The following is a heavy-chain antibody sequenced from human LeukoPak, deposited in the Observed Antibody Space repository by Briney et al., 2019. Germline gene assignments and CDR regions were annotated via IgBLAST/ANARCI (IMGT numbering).Heavy chain of an antibody. D-gene: IGHD2-2*01. CDR3: ARDLRYPRRAMPGPTDTMGY. CDR2: IKQDGSET. CDR1: GFTFSSYW. Sequence: GGSLRLSCAASGFTFSSYWMSWVRQAPGKGLEWVANIKQDGSETYYVDSVKGRFTISRDNAKNSLFLQMSSLRADDTAVYYCARDLRYPRRAMPGPTDTMGYWGQGTLVTVSS. V-gene: IGHV3-7*01. J-gene: IGHJ4*02.